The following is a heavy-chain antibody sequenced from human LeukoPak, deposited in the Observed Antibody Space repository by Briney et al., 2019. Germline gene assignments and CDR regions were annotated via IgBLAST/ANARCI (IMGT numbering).Heavy chain of an antibody. Sequence: SETLSLTCAVYGGSFSRYYWSWIRQSPGKGLEWIAEIDHRGDTNYNPSVKSRVTISVDTSKNQFSLKMRSLSAADTALSYCARGATISETGYFDFWGQGTLVTVSS. D-gene: IGHD5-24*01. CDR2: IDHRGDT. CDR3: ARGATISETGYFDF. CDR1: GGSFSRYY. J-gene: IGHJ4*03. V-gene: IGHV4-34*01.